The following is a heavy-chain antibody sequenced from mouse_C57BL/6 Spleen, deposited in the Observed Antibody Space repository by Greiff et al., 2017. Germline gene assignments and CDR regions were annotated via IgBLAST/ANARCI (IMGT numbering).Heavy chain of an antibody. Sequence: EVKLQESVAELVRPGASVKLSCTASGFNIKNTYMHWVKQRPEQGLEWIGRIDPANGNTKYAPKFQGKATITADTSSNTAYLQLSSLTSEDTAIYYCARRDYYGSSPWFAYWGQGTLVTVSA. CDR2: IDPANGNT. D-gene: IGHD1-1*01. V-gene: IGHV14-3*01. CDR1: GFNIKNTY. CDR3: ARRDYYGSSPWFAY. J-gene: IGHJ3*01.